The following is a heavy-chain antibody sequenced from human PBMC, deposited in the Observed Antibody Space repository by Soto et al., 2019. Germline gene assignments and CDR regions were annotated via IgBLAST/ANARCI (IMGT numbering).Heavy chain of an antibody. CDR1: GGSISSSTYY. Sequence: LSLTCTVSGGSISSSTYYWVWNRQSPGKGLEWIGSVYYNGFTYYNPSLKSRVTISVDTSKNQFSLKLTSVTAADTAVYYCARMGDFWSGPGELDPWGQGTLVTVSS. CDR2: VYYNGFT. V-gene: IGHV4-39*01. J-gene: IGHJ5*02. CDR3: ARMGDFWSGPGELDP. D-gene: IGHD3-3*01.